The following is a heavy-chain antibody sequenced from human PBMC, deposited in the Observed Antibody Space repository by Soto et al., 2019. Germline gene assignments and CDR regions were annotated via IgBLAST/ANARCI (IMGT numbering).Heavy chain of an antibody. V-gene: IGHV3-33*01. CDR2: IWYDGSNK. D-gene: IGHD6-13*01. J-gene: IGHJ4*02. CDR1: GFTFSSYG. CDR3: ARGVNTSFDY. Sequence: QVQLVESGGGVVQPGRSLRLSCAASGFTFSSYGMHWVRQAPGKGLEWVAVIWYDGSNKYYADSVKGRFTISRDNSKNSLYLQMNSLRAEDTAVYYCARGVNTSFDYWDQGTLVTVSS.